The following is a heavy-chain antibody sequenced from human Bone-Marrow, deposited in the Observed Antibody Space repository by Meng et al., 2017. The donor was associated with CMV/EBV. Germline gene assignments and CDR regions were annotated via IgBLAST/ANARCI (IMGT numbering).Heavy chain of an antibody. CDR2: IKQDGNEK. J-gene: IGHJ4*02. D-gene: IGHD1-14*01. CDR3: ARICVTGAACYHFDY. Sequence: GGSLRLSCAASGFTFSSYWMSWVRQAPGKGLEWVANIKQDGNEKQYVDSVKGRFTVSRDNAKNSLDLQMNSLRVDDTAVYYCARICVTGAACYHFDYWGQGKLVNVSS. V-gene: IGHV3-7*01. CDR1: GFTFSSYW.